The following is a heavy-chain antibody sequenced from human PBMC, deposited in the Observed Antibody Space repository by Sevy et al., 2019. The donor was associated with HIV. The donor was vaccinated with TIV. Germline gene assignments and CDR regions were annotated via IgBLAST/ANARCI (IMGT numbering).Heavy chain of an antibody. Sequence: ASVKVSCKASGYTFTGYYMHWVRQAPGQGLEWMGWINPNSGDTNYAQKFQGRVTMTRDTSISTAYMELSRLRSDDTAVYYCARSYGSGSYTAFDIWGQGTMVTVSS. J-gene: IGHJ3*02. D-gene: IGHD3-10*01. CDR2: INPNSGDT. CDR1: GYTFTGYY. V-gene: IGHV1-2*02. CDR3: ARSYGSGSYTAFDI.